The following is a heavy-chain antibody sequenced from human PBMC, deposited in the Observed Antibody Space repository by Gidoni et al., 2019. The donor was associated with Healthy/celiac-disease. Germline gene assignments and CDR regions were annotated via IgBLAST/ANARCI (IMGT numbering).Heavy chain of an antibody. Sequence: EVQLLESGGGLVQPGGSLRLSCSASGFTFSSYAMSWVRQATAKGLEWVSAISGSGGSTYYADSVKGRFTISRDNSKNTLYLQMNSLRAEDTAVYYCAKVGCSGACSENYFDYWGQGTLVTVSS. D-gene: IGHD2-15*01. CDR1: GFTFSSYA. J-gene: IGHJ4*02. CDR2: ISGSGGST. V-gene: IGHV3-23*01. CDR3: AKVGCSGACSENYFDY.